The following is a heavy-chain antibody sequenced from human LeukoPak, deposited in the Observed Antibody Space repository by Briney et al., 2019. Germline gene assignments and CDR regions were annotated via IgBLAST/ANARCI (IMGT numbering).Heavy chain of an antibody. Sequence: GGSLRLSCAASGFTFSSYGMSWVRQAPGKGLQWVSAISGSGGSTYYADSVKGRFTISRENSKNTLYLQMNSLRAEDTAVYYCAKSTRTVGAIFDYWGQGTLVTVSS. CDR2: ISGSGGST. V-gene: IGHV3-23*01. J-gene: IGHJ4*02. D-gene: IGHD1-26*01. CDR1: GFTFSSYG. CDR3: AKSTRTVGAIFDY.